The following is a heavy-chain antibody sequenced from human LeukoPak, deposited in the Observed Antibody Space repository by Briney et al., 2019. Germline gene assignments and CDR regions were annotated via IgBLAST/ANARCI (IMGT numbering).Heavy chain of an antibody. CDR3: TTRTTTTIY. CDR2: IASNTDGGTT. J-gene: IGHJ4*02. Sequence: GGSLRLSCAASHFTFTNRWMNWVRQAPGKGLEWVGRIASNTDGGTTDYAAPVKGRFTISRDDSKNALYLQMNSLKTEDTALYYCTTRTTTTIYWGQGTLVTVSS. V-gene: IGHV3-15*07. D-gene: IGHD1-7*01. CDR1: HFTFTNRW.